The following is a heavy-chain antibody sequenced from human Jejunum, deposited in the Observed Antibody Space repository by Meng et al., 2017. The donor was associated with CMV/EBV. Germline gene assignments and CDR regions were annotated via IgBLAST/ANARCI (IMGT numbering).Heavy chain of an antibody. J-gene: IGHJ2*01. Sequence: CAASELTISTYGMSWVRQAPGKGPEWVSHIGSSGITNYADSVEGRFTISRDNSKNTLYLQMNSLRAEDTAVYYCAKSRGHWQFDLWGRGTRVTVSS. D-gene: IGHD3-10*01. V-gene: IGHV3-23*01. CDR1: ELTISTYG. CDR2: IGSSGIT. CDR3: AKSRGHWQFDL.